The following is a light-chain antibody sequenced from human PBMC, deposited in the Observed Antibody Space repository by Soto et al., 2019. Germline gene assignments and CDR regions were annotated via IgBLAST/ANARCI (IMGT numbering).Light chain of an antibody. CDR1: QSVSSN. Sequence: EIVMTQSPATLCVSPGESATLSCRASQSVSSNLAWHQQKPGQAPRILMYDASTRATGISARFSGSGSGTEFTLTISSLQSEDFAVYYCQQYHNWPITVGQGTRLDIK. V-gene: IGKV3-15*01. CDR2: DAS. J-gene: IGKJ5*01. CDR3: QQYHNWPIT.